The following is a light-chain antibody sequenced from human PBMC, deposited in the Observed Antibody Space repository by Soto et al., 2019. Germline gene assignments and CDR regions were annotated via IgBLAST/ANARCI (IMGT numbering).Light chain of an antibody. CDR2: KIS. V-gene: IGKV2-30*02. CDR3: LQQTHWPYT. CDR1: QRLQHRDGNTY. J-gene: IGKJ2*01. Sequence: DVVMTQSPLSLPVTLGQPASISCTSSQRLQHRDGNTYLSWFQQRPGQSLRRLIYKISNRDSGVPDRFSGSGSGTDCTLEISRVEAEGVGVYFCLQQTHWPYTFGQGTKLEI.